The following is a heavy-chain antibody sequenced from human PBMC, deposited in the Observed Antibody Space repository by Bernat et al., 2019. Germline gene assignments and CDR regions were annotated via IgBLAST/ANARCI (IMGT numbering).Heavy chain of an antibody. J-gene: IGHJ4*02. V-gene: IGHV3-30*18. D-gene: IGHD3-22*01. CDR3: AKTSSGYYYESSDY. CDR2: ISFDGSDK. Sequence: QVQLVESGGGVVQPGRSLRVSCAASGFTVSSYGMHWVRQAPGKGLEWVAVISFDGSDKYYADSVKGRFTISRDNSKNTLYLQMNSLRAEDTAVYYCAKTSSGYYYESSDYWGQGTLVTVSS. CDR1: GFTVSSYG.